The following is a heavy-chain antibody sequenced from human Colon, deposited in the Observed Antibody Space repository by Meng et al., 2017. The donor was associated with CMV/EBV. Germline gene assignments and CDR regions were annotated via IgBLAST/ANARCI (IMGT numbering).Heavy chain of an antibody. Sequence: GGSLRLSCAGSGFTFGDHYMDWVRQAPGKGLEWVGRISNKGRGYTTQYAASVKGRFTISGDESKNSVYLQMNGLRADDTAVYYCVRDAGYLKHDYWGQGTLVTVSS. CDR3: VRDAGYLKHDY. D-gene: IGHD1-1*01. CDR1: GFTFGDHY. V-gene: IGHV3-72*01. CDR2: ISNKGRGYTT. J-gene: IGHJ4*02.